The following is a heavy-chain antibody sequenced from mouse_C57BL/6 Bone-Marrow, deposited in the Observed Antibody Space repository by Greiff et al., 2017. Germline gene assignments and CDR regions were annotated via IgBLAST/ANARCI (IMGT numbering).Heavy chain of an antibody. V-gene: IGHV1-69*01. CDR1: GYTFTRYW. D-gene: IGHD2-5*01. CDR3: AREGYSNYPHYYAMDY. CDR2: IDPSDSYT. J-gene: IGHJ4*01. Sequence: VQLQQPGAELVMPGASVKLSCKASGYTFTRYWMHWVKQRPGQGLEWIGEIDPSDSYTNYNQKFKGKSTLTVDKSSSTAYMQLSSLTSEDSAVYYCAREGYSNYPHYYAMDYWGQGTSVTVSS.